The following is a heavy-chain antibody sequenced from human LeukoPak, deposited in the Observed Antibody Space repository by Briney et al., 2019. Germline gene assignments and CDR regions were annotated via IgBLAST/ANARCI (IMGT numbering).Heavy chain of an antibody. D-gene: IGHD3-22*01. CDR2: IIGSGGGT. CDR1: GFSFNKYA. V-gene: IGHV3-23*01. CDR3: AKGHIESGGYYFFDY. J-gene: IGHJ4*02. Sequence: GGSLRLSCAASGFSFNKYAMNCVREAPGKGLEWVSGIIGSGGGTYYSDSVKGRFTISRDNSRNTLNLQMNSLRVEDTAVYYCAKGHIESGGYYFFDYWGQGTLVTVSS.